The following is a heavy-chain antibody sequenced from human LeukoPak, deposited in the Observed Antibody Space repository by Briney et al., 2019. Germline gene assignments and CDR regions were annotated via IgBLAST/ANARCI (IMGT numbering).Heavy chain of an antibody. J-gene: IGHJ4*02. D-gene: IGHD6-13*01. V-gene: IGHV3-48*04. CDR3: TRGVNIAAIGIMPVKY. CDR2: ISSTSTTI. CDR1: GFTFSSYS. Sequence: GGSLRLSCAASGFTFSSYSMNWVRQAPGKGLEWVSYISSTSTTIYYADSVKGRFTISRDNAENSLYLQMNSLRAEDTALYYCTRGVNIAAIGIMPVKYWGQGTLVTVSS.